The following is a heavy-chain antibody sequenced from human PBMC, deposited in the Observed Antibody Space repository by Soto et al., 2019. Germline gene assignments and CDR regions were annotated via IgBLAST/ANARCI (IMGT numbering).Heavy chain of an antibody. J-gene: IGHJ6*02. CDR3: AKAGAVATTYYYGMDV. V-gene: IGHV1-69*13. CDR2: IITIFGTA. D-gene: IGHD3-3*01. CDR1: GGTCNSYA. Sequence: GASVRVSCRASGGTCNSYAISWVRQDPGQGLEWMGGIITIFGTANYAQKFQGRVTITADESTSTAYMELSSMRAEDTAVYYCAKAGAVATTYYYGMDVWGQGTTVTVSS.